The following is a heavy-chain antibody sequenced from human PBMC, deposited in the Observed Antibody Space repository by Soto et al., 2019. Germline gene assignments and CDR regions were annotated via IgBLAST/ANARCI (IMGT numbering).Heavy chain of an antibody. Sequence: SVKFSCKASGGTFSSYAISWVRQAPGQGLEWMGGIIPIFGTANYAQKFQGRVTITADESTSTAYMELSSLRSEDTAVYYCARAYSGSYNWFDPWGQGTLVTVSS. CDR2: IIPIFGTA. D-gene: IGHD1-26*01. J-gene: IGHJ5*02. CDR3: ARAYSGSYNWFDP. V-gene: IGHV1-69*13. CDR1: GGTFSSYA.